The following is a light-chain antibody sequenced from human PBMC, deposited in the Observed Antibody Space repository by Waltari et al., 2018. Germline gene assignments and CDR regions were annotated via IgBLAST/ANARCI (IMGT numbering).Light chain of an antibody. V-gene: IGLV1-51*01. Sequence: QSVLTPPPSVSAAPGQKVTISCAGSSSNLGNNYVSWYQQLPGTAPKVLIYDNDQRPSGIPDRFSGSKSGTSATLGITGLQTGDEADYYCGTWDSSLTAGHVVFGGGTKLTVL. CDR1: SSNLGNNY. CDR3: GTWDSSLTAGHVV. CDR2: DND. J-gene: IGLJ2*01.